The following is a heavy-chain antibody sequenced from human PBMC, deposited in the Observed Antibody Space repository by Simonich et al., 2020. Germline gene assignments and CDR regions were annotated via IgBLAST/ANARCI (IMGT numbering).Heavy chain of an antibody. CDR2: ISGSGGST. CDR1: GFTFSSSA. J-gene: IGHJ5*02. CDR3: AKDSSLVGATDWFDP. Sequence: EVQLLESGGGLVQPGGSLRLSCAASGFTFSSSAMSWVRQAPGKGLEGVSSISGSGGSTSYADSVKGRFTISRDNSKNTLYLQMNSLRAEDTAVYYCAKDSSLVGATDWFDPWGQGTLVTVSS. V-gene: IGHV3-23*01. D-gene: IGHD1-26*01.